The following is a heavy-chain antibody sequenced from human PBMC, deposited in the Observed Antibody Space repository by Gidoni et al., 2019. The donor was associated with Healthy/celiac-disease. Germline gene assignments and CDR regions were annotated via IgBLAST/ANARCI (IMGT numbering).Heavy chain of an antibody. CDR3: AGETLARSGYYPLPFDY. V-gene: IGHV4-38-2*02. J-gene: IGHJ4*02. D-gene: IGHD3-3*01. CDR2: IYHSGTT. CDR1: GYSIRSGYY. Sequence: VQLQESGPGLVKPSETLSITCTVSGYSIRSGYYCGWIRQSPGKGLEWFACIYHSGTTHYHPSLKIRVTISVETSKNQFSLKLSSVTAADTAVYYGAGETLARSGYYPLPFDYWGQGTLVTVSA.